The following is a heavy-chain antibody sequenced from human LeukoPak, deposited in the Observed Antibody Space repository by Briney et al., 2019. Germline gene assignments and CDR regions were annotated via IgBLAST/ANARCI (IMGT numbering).Heavy chain of an antibody. D-gene: IGHD3-3*01. CDR3: ARSYDFWSGLEGY. Sequence: GGSLRLSCAASGFTFSSYWMSWVRQAPGKGLEWVANIKQDGSEKYYMDSVKGRFTISRDNAKNSLYLQMNSLRAEDTAVYYCARSYDFWSGLEGYWGQGTLVTVSS. J-gene: IGHJ4*02. CDR1: GFTFSSYW. CDR2: IKQDGSEK. V-gene: IGHV3-7*01.